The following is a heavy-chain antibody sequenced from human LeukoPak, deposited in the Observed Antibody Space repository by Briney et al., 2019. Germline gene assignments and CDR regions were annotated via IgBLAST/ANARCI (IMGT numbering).Heavy chain of an antibody. J-gene: IGHJ5*02. CDR1: GGSISSYY. D-gene: IGHD3-3*01. Sequence: KPSETLSLTCTVSGGSISSYYWSWIRQPAGKGLEWIGRIYTSGSTNYNPSLKSRVTMSVDTSKNQFSLKLSSVTAADTAVYYCARDGTGANYDFWSGYYTGIFGFDPWGQGTLVTVSS. CDR2: IYTSGST. CDR3: ARDGTGANYDFWSGYYTGIFGFDP. V-gene: IGHV4-4*07.